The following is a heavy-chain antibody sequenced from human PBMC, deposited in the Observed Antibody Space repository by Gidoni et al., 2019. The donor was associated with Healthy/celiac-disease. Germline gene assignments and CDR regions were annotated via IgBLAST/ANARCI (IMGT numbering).Heavy chain of an antibody. CDR3: AHYSRFGHYGMDV. D-gene: IGHD3-10*01. CDR1: GGSISSYY. V-gene: IGHV4-59*08. J-gene: IGHJ6*02. CDR2: IYYSGST. Sequence: QVQLQESGPGLVKPSETLSLTCTVSGGSISSYYWSWIRQPPGKGLEWIGYIYYSGSTNYNPSLKSRVTISVDTSKNQFSLKLSSVTAADTAVYYCAHYSRFGHYGMDVWGQGTTVTVSS.